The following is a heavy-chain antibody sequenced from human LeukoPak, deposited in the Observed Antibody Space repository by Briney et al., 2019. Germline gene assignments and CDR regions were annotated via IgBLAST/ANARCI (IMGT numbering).Heavy chain of an antibody. V-gene: IGHV3-11*04. CDR1: GFTFSDYY. Sequence: GGSLRLSCAASGFTFSDYYMSWIRQAPGKGLEWVSYISSSGSTIYYADSVKGRFTISRDNSKNMLYLQMSSLRAEDRTVYYCARGVRIAVAGYIDYWGQGTLVTVSS. J-gene: IGHJ4*02. CDR3: ARGVRIAVAGYIDY. D-gene: IGHD6-19*01. CDR2: ISSSGSTI.